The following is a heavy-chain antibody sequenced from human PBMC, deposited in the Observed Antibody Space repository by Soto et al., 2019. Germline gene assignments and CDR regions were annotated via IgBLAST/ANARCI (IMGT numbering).Heavy chain of an antibody. Sequence: GGSLRLSCAASGFTFSDYYMSWIRQAPGKGLEWVSYISSSGSTIYYADSVKGRFTISRDNAKNSLYLQMNSLRAEDTAVYYCARDLVSSDKSTYYDFWSGYYSGAPYYYYGMDVWGQGTTVTVSS. CDR2: ISSSGSTI. V-gene: IGHV3-11*01. J-gene: IGHJ6*02. CDR3: ARDLVSSDKSTYYDFWSGYYSGAPYYYYGMDV. CDR1: GFTFSDYY. D-gene: IGHD3-3*01.